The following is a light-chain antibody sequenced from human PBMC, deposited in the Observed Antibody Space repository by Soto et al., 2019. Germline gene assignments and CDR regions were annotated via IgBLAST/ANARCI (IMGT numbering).Light chain of an antibody. J-gene: IGLJ3*02. Sequence: QSALTQPPSVSGSPGQSVTISCTGTSTDFVSYNRVSWYQQPPGTAPKLIIYEASNRPSGVPDRFSGSKSGNTASLTISGLRSEDEADYYCAAWDDRLSGWVFGGGTKVTVL. CDR2: EAS. CDR1: STDFVSYNR. CDR3: AAWDDRLSGWV. V-gene: IGLV2-18*01.